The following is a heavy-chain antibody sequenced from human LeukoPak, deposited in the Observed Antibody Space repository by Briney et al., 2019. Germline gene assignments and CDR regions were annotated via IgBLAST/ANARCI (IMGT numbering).Heavy chain of an antibody. CDR3: ARDKGITMVRGVRGMDV. J-gene: IGHJ6*02. Sequence: GGSLRLSCAASGFTFSSYWMSWVRQAPGKGLEWVANIKQDGSEKYYVDSVKGRFTISRDNAKNSLYLQMNSLRAGDTAVYYCARDKGITMVRGVRGMDVWGQGTTVTVSS. CDR1: GFTFSSYW. CDR2: IKQDGSEK. V-gene: IGHV3-7*03. D-gene: IGHD3-10*01.